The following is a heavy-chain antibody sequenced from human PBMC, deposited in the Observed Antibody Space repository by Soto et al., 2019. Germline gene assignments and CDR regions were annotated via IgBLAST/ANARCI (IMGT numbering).Heavy chain of an antibody. CDR3: AHRVLRTVFGLVTTTAIYFDF. CDR2: IYWDDDK. V-gene: IGHV2-5*02. J-gene: IGHJ4*02. CDR1: GFSLTTSGVG. D-gene: IGHD3-3*01. Sequence: QITLKESGPTVVKPTETLTLTCTFSGFSLTTSGVGVGWVRQSPGKAPEWLALIYWDDDKRYSTSLKSRLTITTDPSKNQVVLTMANVDPADTATYYCAHRVLRTVFGLVTTTAIYFDFWGQGTPVVVSS.